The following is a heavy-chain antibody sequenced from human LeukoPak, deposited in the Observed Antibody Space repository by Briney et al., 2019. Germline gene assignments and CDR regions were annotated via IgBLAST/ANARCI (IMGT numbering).Heavy chain of an antibody. CDR2: ISSTSAYI. V-gene: IGHV3-21*01. J-gene: IGHJ4*02. Sequence: PGGSLRLSCAASGFALNSYSLSWVRQAPGKGLEWVSSISSTSAYIHYADSVKGRFTISRDNIDNVVYLQMNSLRGEDTAVYYCGRGWAVDFWGQGTLVTVSS. D-gene: IGHD5-24*01. CDR1: GFALNSYS. CDR3: GRGWAVDF.